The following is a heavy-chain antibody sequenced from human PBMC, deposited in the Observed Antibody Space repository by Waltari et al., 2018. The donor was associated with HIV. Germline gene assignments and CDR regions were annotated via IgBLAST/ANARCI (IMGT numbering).Heavy chain of an antibody. CDR1: GGSISNSKW. J-gene: IGHJ4*02. V-gene: IGHV4-4*02. CDR3: ARDSALYGSGSYFY. D-gene: IGHD3-10*01. CDR2: IYHSGTT. Sequence: QVQLQESGPGLVKPSGTLSLTCAVPGGSISNSKWCSWVRQPPGKGLEWIGEIYHSGTTTYNPSLKSRVTISVDKSKNQFSLKLTSVTAADTAVYYCARDSALYGSGSYFYWGQGTLVTVSS.